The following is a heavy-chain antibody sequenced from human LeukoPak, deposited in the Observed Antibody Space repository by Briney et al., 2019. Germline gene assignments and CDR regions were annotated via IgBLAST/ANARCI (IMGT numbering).Heavy chain of an antibody. CDR2: ISSSSSYI. CDR3: ARDGYSSTHFDF. D-gene: IGHD3-22*01. J-gene: IGHJ4*02. CDR1: GFTFSSYS. V-gene: IGHV3-21*01. Sequence: SGGSLRLSCAASGFTFSSYSMNWVRQAPGKGLEWVSSISSSSSYIYYADSVKGRFTISRDNAKNSLYLQMNSLRAEDTAVYYCARDGYSSTHFDFWGQGTLVTVSS.